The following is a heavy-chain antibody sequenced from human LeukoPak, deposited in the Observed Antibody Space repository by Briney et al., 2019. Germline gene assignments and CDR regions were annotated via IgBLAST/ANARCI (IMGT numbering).Heavy chain of an antibody. V-gene: IGHV1-2*02. Sequence: ASVKVSCKASGYSFTAYDINWVRQAPGQGLEWMGWLNPNSGGTNYAQKFQGRVTMTRDTSISTAYMEVSRLRSEDTAVYYCAIVKSQDCSIVNCQEWFDPWGQGTLVTVSS. CDR2: LNPNSGGT. CDR3: AIVKSQDCSIVNCQEWFDP. D-gene: IGHD2-2*01. CDR1: GYSFTAYD. J-gene: IGHJ5*02.